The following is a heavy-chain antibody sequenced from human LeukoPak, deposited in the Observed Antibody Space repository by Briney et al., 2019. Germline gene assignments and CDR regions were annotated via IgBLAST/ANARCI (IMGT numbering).Heavy chain of an antibody. J-gene: IGHJ4*02. D-gene: IGHD5-18*01. CDR2: IYYSGST. CDR3: ARDVETAIAAYFDY. CDR1: GGSISSYY. Sequence: SETLSLTCTVSGGSISSYYWSWIRQPPGKGLEWIGYIYYSGSTNYNPSLKSRVTISVDTSKNQFSLKLSSVTAADTAVYYCARDVETAIAAYFDYWGQGTLVTVSS. V-gene: IGHV4-59*12.